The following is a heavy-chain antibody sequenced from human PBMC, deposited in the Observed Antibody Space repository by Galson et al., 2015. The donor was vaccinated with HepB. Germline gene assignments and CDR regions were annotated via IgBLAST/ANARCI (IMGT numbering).Heavy chain of an antibody. CDR2: INSDGSST. CDR1: GFTFSSYW. V-gene: IGHV3-74*01. Sequence: SLRLSCAASGFTFSSYWMHWVRQAPGKGLVWVSRINSDGSSTSYADSVKGRFTISRDNAKNTLYLQMDSLRAEDTAVYYCARDVGQFGAAAGTGWDYWGQGTLVTVSS. CDR3: ARDVGQFGAAAGTGWDY. D-gene: IGHD6-13*01. J-gene: IGHJ4*02.